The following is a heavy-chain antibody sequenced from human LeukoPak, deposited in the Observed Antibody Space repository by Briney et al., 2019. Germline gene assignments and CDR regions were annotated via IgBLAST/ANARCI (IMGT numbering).Heavy chain of an antibody. V-gene: IGHV3-33*06. CDR2: IWYDGSYK. J-gene: IGHJ4*02. CDR1: GFTFSNYG. D-gene: IGHD6-13*01. CDR3: AKVVQYTASTGTGLDY. Sequence: PGGSLTLSCAASGFTFSNYGMHWVRQAPGKGLDWVAVIWYDGSYKYYADSVKGRFTISRDNSKNTLYLQMNSPRAEDTAVYYCAKVVQYTASTGTGLDYWGQGTLVTVSS.